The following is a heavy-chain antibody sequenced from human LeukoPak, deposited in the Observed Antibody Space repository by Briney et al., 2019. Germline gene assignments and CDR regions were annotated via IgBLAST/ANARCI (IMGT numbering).Heavy chain of an antibody. V-gene: IGHV1-8*01. Sequence: ASVKVSCKASGYTFTSYDINWVRQATGQGLEWMGWMNPNSGNTGYAQKFQGRVTMTRNTSISTAYMELRSLRSDDTAVYYCARDTYYDILGVTTYFDYWGQGTLVTVSS. CDR1: GYTFTSYD. CDR3: ARDTYYDILGVTTYFDY. CDR2: MNPNSGNT. J-gene: IGHJ4*02. D-gene: IGHD3-9*01.